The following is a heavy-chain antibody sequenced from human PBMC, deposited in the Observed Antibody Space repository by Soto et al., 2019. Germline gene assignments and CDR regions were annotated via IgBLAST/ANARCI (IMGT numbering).Heavy chain of an antibody. D-gene: IGHD3-10*01. V-gene: IGHV3-30-3*01. J-gene: IGHJ6*02. Sequence: GGSLRLSCVASGFTFSSYAMHWVRQAPGKGLEWVAVISYDGSNKYYADSVKGRFTISRDNSKNTLYLQMNSLRAEDTAVYYCARSGSGSYYNRSYYYGMDVWGQGTTVTVSS. CDR3: ARSGSGSYYNRSYYYGMDV. CDR2: ISYDGSNK. CDR1: GFTFSSYA.